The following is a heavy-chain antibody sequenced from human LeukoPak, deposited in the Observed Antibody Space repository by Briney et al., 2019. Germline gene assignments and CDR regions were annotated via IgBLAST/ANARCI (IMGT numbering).Heavy chain of an antibody. D-gene: IGHD4-17*01. CDR1: GGSFSGYY. V-gene: IGHV4-34*01. CDR3: ARLTVTTTNWFDP. J-gene: IGHJ5*02. Sequence: SETLSLTCAVYGGSFSGYYWSWIRQPPGKGPEWTGEINHSGSTNYNPSLKSRVTISVDTSKNQFSLKLSSVTAADTAVYYCARLTVTTTNWFDPWGQGTLVTVSS. CDR2: INHSGST.